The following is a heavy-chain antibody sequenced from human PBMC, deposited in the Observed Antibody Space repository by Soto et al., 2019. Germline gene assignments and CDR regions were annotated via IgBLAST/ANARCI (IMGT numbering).Heavy chain of an antibody. D-gene: IGHD2-2*01. CDR1: GFTFSSHT. CDR3: ARDSCRNTSCAANY. V-gene: IGHV3-48*02. J-gene: IGHJ4*02. CDR2: ISSSSSAI. Sequence: GGSLRLSCAASGFTFSSHTMNWVRQAPGKGLEWVSYISSSSSAIYYADSVRGRSTISRDNAKNSLFLQMNSLRDEDTAVYYCARDSCRNTSCAANYWGQGTLVTVSS.